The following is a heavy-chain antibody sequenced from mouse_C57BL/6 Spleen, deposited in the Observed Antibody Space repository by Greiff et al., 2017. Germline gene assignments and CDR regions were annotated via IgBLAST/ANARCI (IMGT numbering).Heavy chain of an antibody. V-gene: IGHV1-82*01. CDR2: IYPGDGDT. D-gene: IGHD4-1*01. CDR3: ARRNWDGKGFDY. CDR1: GYAFSSSW. J-gene: IGHJ2*01. Sequence: QVQLQQSGPELVKPGASVKISCKASGYAFSSSWMNWVKQRPGKGLEWIGRIYPGDGDTNYNGKFKGKATLTADKSSSTAYMQLSSLTSEDSAVYFCARRNWDGKGFDYWGQGTTLTVSS.